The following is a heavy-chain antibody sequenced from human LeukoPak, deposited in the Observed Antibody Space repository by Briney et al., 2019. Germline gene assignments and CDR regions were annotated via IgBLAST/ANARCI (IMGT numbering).Heavy chain of an antibody. D-gene: IGHD3-10*01. CDR2: INPNSGVT. Sequence: GASVKVSCKTSGYTFAGYFVHWVRQAPGQGLEWMGWINPNSGVTNYTQNFQGRVTITRDTSITTAYMELSRLTSDDTALYYCARDQGYGSGGYSFDYWGQGTRVTVSS. CDR3: ARDQGYGSGGYSFDY. V-gene: IGHV1-2*02. CDR1: GYTFAGYF. J-gene: IGHJ4*02.